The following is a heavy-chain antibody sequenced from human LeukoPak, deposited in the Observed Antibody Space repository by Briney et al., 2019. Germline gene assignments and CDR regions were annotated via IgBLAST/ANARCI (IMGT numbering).Heavy chain of an antibody. CDR1: GYTLTELS. CDR3: ATGRHGYDILTGYYTPGAFDI. Sequence: ASVKVSCKVSGYTLTELSMHWVRQAPGKGLEWMGGFDTEDGETIYAQKFQGRVTMTEDTSTDTAYMELSSLRSEDTAVYYCATGRHGYDILTGYYTPGAFDIWGQGTMVTVSS. CDR2: FDTEDGET. V-gene: IGHV1-24*01. D-gene: IGHD3-9*01. J-gene: IGHJ3*02.